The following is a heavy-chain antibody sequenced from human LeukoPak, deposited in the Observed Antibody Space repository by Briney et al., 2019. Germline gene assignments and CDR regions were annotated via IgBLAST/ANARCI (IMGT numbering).Heavy chain of an antibody. CDR1: GFTFSSSW. D-gene: IGHD5-18*01. Sequence: GGSLRLSCAASGFTFSSSWMAWVRQAPGKGLEWVANIKYDGNEIYYVDSVKGRFTISRDNAENSLHLEMNSLRADDTAVYYCAAMDHFDYWGQGTLVSVSS. CDR3: AAMDHFDY. CDR2: IKYDGNEI. V-gene: IGHV3-7*01. J-gene: IGHJ4*02.